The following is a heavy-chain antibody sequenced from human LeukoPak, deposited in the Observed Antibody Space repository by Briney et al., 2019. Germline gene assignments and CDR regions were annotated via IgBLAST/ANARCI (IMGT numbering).Heavy chain of an antibody. CDR3: AKGGPPTGASPRPWDFNY. D-gene: IGHD1-26*01. J-gene: IGHJ4*02. CDR2: ISYDGSDK. CDR1: GFAFSTYA. Sequence: KTGGSLRLSCAASGFAFSTYAMHWVRQAPGKGLEWVAVISYDGSDKYYADSVKGRFTISKDNSKDTLYLQMNSLRVQDTAVYYCAKGGPPTGASPRPWDFNYWGQGTLVTVSS. V-gene: IGHV3-30*18.